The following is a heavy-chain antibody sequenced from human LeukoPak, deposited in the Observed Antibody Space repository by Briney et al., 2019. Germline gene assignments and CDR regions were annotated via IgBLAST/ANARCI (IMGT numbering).Heavy chain of an antibody. J-gene: IGHJ4*02. Sequence: GGSLRLSCSASGFTFSSSAMHWVRQAPGKGLEYVSGTNDNGRATHYGDSLKGRFTISRDNSKNTLYLQMSTLTTEDTAIYYCVNDVSGSYTFDYWGQGTLVTVSS. CDR3: VNDVSGSYTFDY. CDR2: TNDNGRAT. V-gene: IGHV3-64D*09. D-gene: IGHD1-26*01. CDR1: GFTFSSSA.